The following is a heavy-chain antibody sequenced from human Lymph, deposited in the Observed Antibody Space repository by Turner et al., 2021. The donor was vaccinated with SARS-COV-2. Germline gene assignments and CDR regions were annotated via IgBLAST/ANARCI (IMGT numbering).Heavy chain of an antibody. CDR3: AKDPGYCSGGSCYSRTYFDF. CDR2: ISGDGGGT. J-gene: IGHJ4*02. D-gene: IGHD2-15*01. CDR1: GFTFDDYA. Sequence: GESGGGVVQPGGSLRLPCAAPGFTFDDYAMHWVRQAPGRGLEWCSLISGDGGGTYYADSVKGRFTISRDNSKNSLSLQMNSLRAEDTALYYCAKDPGYCSGGSCYSRTYFDFWGQGTLVTVSA. V-gene: IGHV3-43*02.